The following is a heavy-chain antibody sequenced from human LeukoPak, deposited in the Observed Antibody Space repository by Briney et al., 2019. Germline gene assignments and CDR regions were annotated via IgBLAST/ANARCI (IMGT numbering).Heavy chain of an antibody. Sequence: SETLSLTCAVYGGSFSGYYWSWIRQPPGKGLEWIWEINHSGSTNYNPSLKSRVTISVDTSKNQFSLKLSSVTAADTAVYYCASASGYYRRFDYWGQGTLVTVSS. CDR3: ASASGYYRRFDY. D-gene: IGHD3-22*01. J-gene: IGHJ4*02. CDR2: INHSGST. V-gene: IGHV4-34*01. CDR1: GGSFSGYY.